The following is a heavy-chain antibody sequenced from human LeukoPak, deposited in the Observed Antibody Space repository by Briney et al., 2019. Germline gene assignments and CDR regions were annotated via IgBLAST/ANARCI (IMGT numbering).Heavy chain of an antibody. J-gene: IGHJ3*02. CDR1: GGSISSSSYY. CDR3: AREGYYSVFDI. CDR2: IYYSGST. D-gene: IGHD3-10*02. V-gene: IGHV4-61*01. Sequence: SETLSLTCTVSGGSISSSSYYWGWIRQPPGKGLEWIGYIYYSGSTNYNPSLKSRVTISVNTSKNQFSLKLSSVTAADTAVYYCAREGYYSVFDIWGQGTMVTVSS.